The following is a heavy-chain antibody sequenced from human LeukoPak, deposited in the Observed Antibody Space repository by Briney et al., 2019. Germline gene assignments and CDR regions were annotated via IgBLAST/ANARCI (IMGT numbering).Heavy chain of an antibody. J-gene: IGHJ4*02. Sequence: SETLSLTCTVSGGSISGYFWSWIRQPAGKGLEWIGRIHDNGDSNHNPSLKSRVTMALDTSGNQVSLKLTSVTAADTAVYYCARHPRGMATITPFDYWGQGTLVTVSS. CDR2: IHDNGDS. V-gene: IGHV4-4*07. D-gene: IGHD5-24*01. CDR3: ARHPRGMATITPFDY. CDR1: GGSISGYF.